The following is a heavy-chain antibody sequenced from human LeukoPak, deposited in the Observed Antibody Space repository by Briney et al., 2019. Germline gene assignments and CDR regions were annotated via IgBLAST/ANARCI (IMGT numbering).Heavy chain of an antibody. CDR3: ARHLRRLGITIFGVVNWFDP. D-gene: IGHD3-3*01. V-gene: IGHV4-34*01. CDR2: INHSGST. J-gene: IGHJ5*02. CDR1: GGSFSGYY. Sequence: SETLSLTCAVYGGSFSGYYWSWIRQPPGKGLEWIGEINHSGSTNYNPSLKSRVTISVDTSKNQFSLKLSSVTAADTAGYYCARHLRRLGITIFGVVNWFDPWGQGTLVTVSS.